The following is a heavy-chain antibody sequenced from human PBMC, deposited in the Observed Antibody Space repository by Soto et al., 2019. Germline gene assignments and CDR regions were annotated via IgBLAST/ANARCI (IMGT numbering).Heavy chain of an antibody. J-gene: IGHJ3*02. Sequence: QVQLVESGGGVVQLGRSLRLSCVVSGFSISKYSMHWVRQAPGKGLEWVAVISHDGSNKKYVDSVKGRFTISRDNSRNTLYLQMNSMRPEDTAVYYCAKDRLRAGGLVPIALDAFDTWGQGTTVTVSS. D-gene: IGHD6-19*01. CDR3: AKDRLRAGGLVPIALDAFDT. CDR1: GFSISKYS. V-gene: IGHV3-30*18. CDR2: ISHDGSNK.